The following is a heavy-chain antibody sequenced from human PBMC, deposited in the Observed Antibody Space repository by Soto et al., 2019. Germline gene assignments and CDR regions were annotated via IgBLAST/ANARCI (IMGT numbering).Heavy chain of an antibody. D-gene: IGHD2-2*01. CDR2: INHSGST. V-gene: IGHV4-34*01. CDR3: ARGRVVVPAAVMFNCLDP. Sequence: LSLTCAVYGGSFSGYYWSWIRQPPGKGLEWIGEINHSGSTNYNPSLKSRVTISVDTSKNQFSLKMSSVTAADTAVYYCARGRVVVPAAVMFNCLDPWGQGALVTVSS. CDR1: GGSFSGYY. J-gene: IGHJ5*02.